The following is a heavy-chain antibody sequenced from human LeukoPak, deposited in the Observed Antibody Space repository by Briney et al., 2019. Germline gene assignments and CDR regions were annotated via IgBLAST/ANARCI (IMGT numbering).Heavy chain of an antibody. Sequence: SETLSLTCTVSGGSISSYYWSWIRQPPGKGLEWIGYIYYSGSTNYNPSLKSRVTISVDTSKNQFSLKLSSVTAADTAIYYCATIYAGKASFDYWGQGTLVTVSS. CDR1: GGSISSYY. V-gene: IGHV4-59*01. J-gene: IGHJ4*02. CDR2: IYYSGST. D-gene: IGHD6-13*01. CDR3: ATIYAGKASFDY.